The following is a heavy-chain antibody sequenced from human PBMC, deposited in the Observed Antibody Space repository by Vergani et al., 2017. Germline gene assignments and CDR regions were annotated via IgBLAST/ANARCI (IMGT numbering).Heavy chain of an antibody. J-gene: IGHJ6*02. CDR2: IYYSGST. CDR3: ARDSVIFFRYYGMDV. CDR1: GGSISSSSYY. Sequence: QLQLQESGPGLVKPSETLSLTCTVSGGSISSSSYYWGWIRQPPGKGLEWIGSIYYSGSTYYNPSLTSRVTISVDTSKNQCSLKMSAVTAADTAVSYCARDSVIFFRYYGMDVWGQGTTVTVSS. D-gene: IGHD3-16*02. V-gene: IGHV4-39*07.